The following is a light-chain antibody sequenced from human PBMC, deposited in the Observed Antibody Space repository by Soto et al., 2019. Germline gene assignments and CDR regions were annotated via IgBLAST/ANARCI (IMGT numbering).Light chain of an antibody. CDR3: QQYKSEFSFI. J-gene: IGKJ3*01. Sequence: DIQMTQSPSTLSASVGDRVIITCRASQSIDVWLAWYQQKPGKAPNLLIYQASRLQSGVPSRFSGSGSGTEFALTISSLQPDDFATYYCQQYKSEFSFIFGPGTRVDSK. CDR1: QSIDVW. V-gene: IGKV1-5*03. CDR2: QAS.